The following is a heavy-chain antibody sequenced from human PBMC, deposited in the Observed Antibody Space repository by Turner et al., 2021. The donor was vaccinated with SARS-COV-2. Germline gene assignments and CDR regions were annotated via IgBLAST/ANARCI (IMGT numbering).Heavy chain of an antibody. V-gene: IGHV3-7*01. J-gene: IGHJ3*02. D-gene: IGHD3-22*01. CDR3: ARGGLYYYDSSAYWNDAFDI. Sequence: EVQLVESGGGLVQPGGSLRLYCTAPGFTFSSYSMSWVRQAPGKGLEWVANIKQDGSEKYYVDSVKGRFTISRDNAKNSLYLQMNSLRAEDTAVYYCARGGLYYYDSSAYWNDAFDIWGQGTMVTVSS. CDR2: IKQDGSEK. CDR1: GFTFSSYS.